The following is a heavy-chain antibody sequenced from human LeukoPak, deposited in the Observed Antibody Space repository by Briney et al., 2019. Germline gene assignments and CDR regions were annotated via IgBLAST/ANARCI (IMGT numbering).Heavy chain of an antibody. V-gene: IGHV1-2*02. CDR2: INPHSGGT. CDR3: AREFMRVTAFDI. D-gene: IGHD2-21*02. CDR1: VYTFTDNY. Sequence: ASVKVSCTASVYTFTDNYIHWVRQAPGQGLEWMGWINPHSGGTNYGENFQGRVTLTRDTSISTAYMDLSSLISDDTAVYYCAREFMRVTAFDIWGQGTMVTVSS. J-gene: IGHJ3*02.